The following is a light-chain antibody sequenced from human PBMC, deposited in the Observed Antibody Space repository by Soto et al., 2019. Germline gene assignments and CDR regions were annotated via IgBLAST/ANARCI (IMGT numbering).Light chain of an antibody. J-gene: IGKJ1*01. CDR2: KAS. CDR1: QSISSW. CDR3: QHHRA. Sequence: DIQMTQSPSTLSASVGDRVTITCRASQSISSWLAWYQQKPGKAPKLLIYKASYLESGVPSKFSGSGSGTEFTLTSSSLQPDDFATYYCQHHRAFGPGTKVEIK. V-gene: IGKV1-5*03.